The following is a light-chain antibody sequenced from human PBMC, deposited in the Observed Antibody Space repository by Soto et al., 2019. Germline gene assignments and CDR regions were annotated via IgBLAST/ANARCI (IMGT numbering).Light chain of an antibody. V-gene: IGLV2-23*01. CDR2: EGS. CDR1: SSDVGSYNL. CDR3: CSYAGSSLHV. J-gene: IGLJ1*01. Sequence: QSVLTQPASVSGSPGQSITISCAGTSSDVGSYNLVSWYQQHPGKAPKLMIYEGSKRPSGVSNRFSGSKSGNTASLTISGLQAEDEADYYCCSYAGSSLHVFGTGTKVTVL.